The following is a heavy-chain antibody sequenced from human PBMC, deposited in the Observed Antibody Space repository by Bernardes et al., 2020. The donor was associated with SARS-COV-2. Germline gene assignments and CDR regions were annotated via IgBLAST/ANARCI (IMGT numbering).Heavy chain of an antibody. Sequence: GGSLRLSCAASGFTFDDYAMHWVRQAPGKGLEWVSLISWDGGSTYYADSVKGRFTISRDNSKNSLYLQMNSLRAEDTALYYCARETWSVGAKDYGMDVWGQGTTVTVSS. V-gene: IGHV3-43D*04. CDR1: GFTFDDYA. J-gene: IGHJ6*02. D-gene: IGHD1-26*01. CDR2: ISWDGGST. CDR3: ARETWSVGAKDYGMDV.